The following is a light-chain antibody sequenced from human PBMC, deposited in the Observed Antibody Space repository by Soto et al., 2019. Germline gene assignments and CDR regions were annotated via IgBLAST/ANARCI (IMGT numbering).Light chain of an antibody. V-gene: IGLV1-44*01. J-gene: IGLJ1*01. Sequence: QSVLTQPPSASGTPGQRVTISCSGSTSNIESNTVNWYQQVPGTAPKLLIYSNNQRPSGVPDRFSGSKSGTSASLAISGLQSEDEADYFCGAWDDSVNVSVFGIGTKVTVL. CDR1: TSNIESNT. CDR3: GAWDDSVNVSV. CDR2: SNN.